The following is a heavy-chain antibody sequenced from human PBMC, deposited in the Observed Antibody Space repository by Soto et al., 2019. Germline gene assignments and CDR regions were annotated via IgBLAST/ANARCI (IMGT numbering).Heavy chain of an antibody. Sequence: QVQLVQSGAEVKKPGASMKVSCRTSGYSFTSHFIHWVRQAPGHRLEWMGWINTGNGNTRYSENLEGRVTITRATSASTVYMELSSLRSEDTAVYYCARDRYYYYDTSGYYSYWGQGTLVTVSS. V-gene: IGHV1-3*04. CDR1: GYSFTSHF. J-gene: IGHJ4*02. CDR3: ARDRYYYYDTSGYYSY. CDR2: INTGNGNT. D-gene: IGHD3-22*01.